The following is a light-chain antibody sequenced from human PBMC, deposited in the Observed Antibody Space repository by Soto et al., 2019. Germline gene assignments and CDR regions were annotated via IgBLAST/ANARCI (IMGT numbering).Light chain of an antibody. Sequence: SVLTQPPSASGTPGQGVTISCSGSTSNIGSNYVYWYQRLPGTAPKLLIYRNNQRPSGVPDRFSGSKSGTSASLAISGLRSDDEADYFCATWDDSLNGFYVFGTGTKVTVL. J-gene: IGLJ1*01. CDR2: RNN. V-gene: IGLV1-47*01. CDR3: ATWDDSLNGFYV. CDR1: TSNIGSNY.